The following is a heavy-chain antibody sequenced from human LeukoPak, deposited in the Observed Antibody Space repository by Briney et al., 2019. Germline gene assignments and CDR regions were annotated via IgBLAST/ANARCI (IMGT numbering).Heavy chain of an antibody. V-gene: IGHV3-23*01. J-gene: IGHJ4*02. Sequence: LAGGSLRLSCVPSGFTFTTYAMNWVRQAPGKGLEWVSGITSGGRTYYVDSVKGRFTISRDSSKNTLYLQMTSLRADDTASYYCARSIPPDFWGQGTLVTVSS. CDR2: ITSGGRT. D-gene: IGHD1-26*01. CDR1: GFTFTTYA. CDR3: ARSIPPDF.